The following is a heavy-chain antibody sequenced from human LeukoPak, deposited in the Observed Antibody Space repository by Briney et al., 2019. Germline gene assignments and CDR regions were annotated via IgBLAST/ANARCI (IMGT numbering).Heavy chain of an antibody. V-gene: IGHV3-48*01. CDR3: ARGLYSGYDYYFDT. Sequence: GGSLRLSCAASGFTFSSYTMNWVRQAPGKGLEWISFISRSSDNIYYADSVKGRFTISRDNARNSLYLQMNSLRAEDTAVYYCARGLYSGYDYYFDTWGQGTLVTVSS. D-gene: IGHD5-12*01. J-gene: IGHJ4*02. CDR1: GFTFSSYT. CDR2: ISRSSDNI.